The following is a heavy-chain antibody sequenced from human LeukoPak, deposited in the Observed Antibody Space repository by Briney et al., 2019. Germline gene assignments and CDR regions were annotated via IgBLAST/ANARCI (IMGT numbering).Heavy chain of an antibody. CDR3: ASLTTVTQGYFDS. CDR2: IYYSGST. D-gene: IGHD4-17*01. CDR1: GGSISSGDYY. Sequence: SQSLSLTCTVSGGSISSGDYYWGWIRQPPGKGLVWIGYIYYSGSTYYNPSLQSRVAISADTSKKQFSLKLSSVTAADTAVYYCASLTTVTQGYFDSWGQGTLVTVSS. J-gene: IGHJ4*02. V-gene: IGHV4-30-4*01.